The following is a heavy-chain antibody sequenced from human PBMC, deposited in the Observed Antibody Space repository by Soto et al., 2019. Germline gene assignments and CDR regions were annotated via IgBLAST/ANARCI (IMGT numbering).Heavy chain of an antibody. Sequence: SVKVSCKASGGTFSSYTISWVRQAPGQGLEWMGRIIPILGIANYAQKFQGRVTITADKSTSTAYMELSSLRAEDTAVYYYAIESGNCTNGVCYRSDFWGQGTLVTVSS. V-gene: IGHV1-69*02. D-gene: IGHD2-8*01. CDR3: AIESGNCTNGVCYRSDF. CDR2: IIPILGIA. CDR1: GGTFSSYT. J-gene: IGHJ4*02.